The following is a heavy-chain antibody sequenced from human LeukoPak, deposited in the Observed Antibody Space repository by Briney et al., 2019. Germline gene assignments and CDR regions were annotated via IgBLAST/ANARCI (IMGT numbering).Heavy chain of an antibody. CDR3: ARAHTREYYDFLRVLNWFDP. CDR2: ISSSSSYI. D-gene: IGHD3-3*01. J-gene: IGHJ5*02. Sequence: GGSLSLSCADSGFTPTSYSMNWGRQAPGKGLEWVSSISSSSSYIYYADSVKGRFTISRDNTKNSLYLQMNSLRAEDTAVYYCARAHTREYYDFLRVLNWFDPWGQGTLVTVSS. CDR1: GFTPTSYS. V-gene: IGHV3-21*01.